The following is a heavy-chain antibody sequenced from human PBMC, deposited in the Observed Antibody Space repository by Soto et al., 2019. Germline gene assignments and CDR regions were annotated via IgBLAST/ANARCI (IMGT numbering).Heavy chain of an antibody. CDR1: GGSFSCYY. CDR3: ARVTQRGGYHTVKRGSWRY. V-gene: IGHV4-34*01. D-gene: IGHD4-17*01. Sequence: SETLSLTCAVYGGSFSCYYWSWIRQPPGKGLEWIGEINHSGSTNYNPSLKSRVTISVDTSKNQFSLKLSSVTAADTAVYYCARVTQRGGYHTVKRGSWRYWGQGTLVTVSS. CDR2: INHSGST. J-gene: IGHJ4*02.